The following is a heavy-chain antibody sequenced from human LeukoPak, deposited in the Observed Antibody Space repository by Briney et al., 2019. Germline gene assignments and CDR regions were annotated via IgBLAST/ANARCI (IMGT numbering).Heavy chain of an antibody. Sequence: GGSLRLSCAASGFTFSSYAMSWVRQAPGKGLEWVSAISGSGGSTYYADSVKGRFTISRDNSKNTLYLQMNSLRAEDTAVYYCAKSFTSRGYYYYYMDVWGKGTTVTVSS. V-gene: IGHV3-23*01. J-gene: IGHJ6*03. CDR2: ISGSGGST. CDR1: GFTFSSYA. CDR3: AKSFTSRGYYYYYMDV. D-gene: IGHD1-1*01.